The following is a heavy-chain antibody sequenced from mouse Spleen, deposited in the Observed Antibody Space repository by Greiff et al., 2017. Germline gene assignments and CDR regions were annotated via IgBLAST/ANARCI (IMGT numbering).Heavy chain of an antibody. CDR1: GYSITSGYY. V-gene: IGHV3-6*01. J-gene: IGHJ3*01. CDR2: ISYDGSN. Sequence: EVQVVESGPGLVKPSQSLSLTCSVTGYSITSGYYWNWIRQFPGNKLEWMGYISYDGSNNYNPSLKNRISITRDTSKNQFFLKLNSVTTEDTATYYCARDTGLRLFAYWGQGTLVTVSA. CDR3: ARDTGLRLFAY. D-gene: IGHD2-4*01.